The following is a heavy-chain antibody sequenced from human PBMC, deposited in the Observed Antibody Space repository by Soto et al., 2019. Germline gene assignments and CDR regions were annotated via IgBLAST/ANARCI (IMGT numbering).Heavy chain of an antibody. J-gene: IGHJ4*02. D-gene: IGHD3-22*01. V-gene: IGHV4-59*01. Sequence: KPSETLSLTCTVSGGSISSYYWSWIRQPPGKGLEWIGYIYYSGSTNYNPSLKSRVTISVDTSKNQFSLKLSSVTAADTAVYYCARALIYSSGYNYFDYWGQGTLVTAPQ. CDR3: ARALIYSSGYNYFDY. CDR1: GGSISSYY. CDR2: IYYSGST.